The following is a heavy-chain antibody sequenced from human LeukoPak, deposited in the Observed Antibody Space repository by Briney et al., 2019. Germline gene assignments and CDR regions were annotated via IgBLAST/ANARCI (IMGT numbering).Heavy chain of an antibody. J-gene: IGHJ4*02. D-gene: IGHD6-19*01. V-gene: IGHV1-69*13. CDR1: GYTFTSYG. Sequence: SVKVSCKASGYTFTSYGISWVRQAPGQGLEWMGGIIPIFGTANYAQKFQGRVTITADESTSTAYMELSSLRSEDTAVYYCAQAGAVAWRYYFDYWGQGTLVTVSS. CDR3: AQAGAVAWRYYFDY. CDR2: IIPIFGTA.